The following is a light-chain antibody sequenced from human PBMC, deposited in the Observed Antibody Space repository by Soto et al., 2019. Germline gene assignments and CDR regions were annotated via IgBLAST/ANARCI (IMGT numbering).Light chain of an antibody. CDR2: EVT. Sequence: QSVLTQPASVSGSPGQSITISCTGTSSDVGAYSYVSWYQHHPGKAPKVMIYEVTNRPSGVSDRFSGSKSGNTASLTISGLQAEDEADYYCCSYTSSRTDVFGTGTKVTVL. J-gene: IGLJ1*01. CDR3: CSYTSSRTDV. V-gene: IGLV2-14*01. CDR1: SSDVGAYSY.